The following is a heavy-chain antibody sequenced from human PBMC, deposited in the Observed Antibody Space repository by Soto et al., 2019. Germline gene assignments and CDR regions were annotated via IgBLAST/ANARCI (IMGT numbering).Heavy chain of an antibody. V-gene: IGHV4-59*01. Sequence: PSETLSLTCTVSGGSISSYYWSWIRQPPGKGLEWIGYIYYSGSTNYNPSLKSRVTISVDTSKNQFSLKLSSVTAADTAVYYCARGLPYYDILTGYPYYYYYYMDVWGKGTTVTVSS. D-gene: IGHD3-9*01. CDR1: GGSISSYY. J-gene: IGHJ6*03. CDR3: ARGLPYYDILTGYPYYYYYYMDV. CDR2: IYYSGST.